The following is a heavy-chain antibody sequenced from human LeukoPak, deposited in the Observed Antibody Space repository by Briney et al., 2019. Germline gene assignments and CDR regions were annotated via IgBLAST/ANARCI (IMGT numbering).Heavy chain of an antibody. CDR1: GFTFNSYA. Sequence: GGSLRLSCAASGFTFNSYAMTWVRQAPGKGLEWVSAISGSGGSTYYADSVKGRFTISRDNSKNTLYLQMNSLRAEDTAVYYCAKGLGYCSSTSCYGAYYYGMDVWGQGTTVTVSS. V-gene: IGHV3-23*01. CDR3: AKGLGYCSSTSCYGAYYYGMDV. J-gene: IGHJ6*02. CDR2: ISGSGGST. D-gene: IGHD2-2*01.